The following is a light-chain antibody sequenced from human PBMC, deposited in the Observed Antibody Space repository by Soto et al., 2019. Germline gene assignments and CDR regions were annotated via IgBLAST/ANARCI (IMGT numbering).Light chain of an antibody. V-gene: IGLV4-60*03. CDR1: SGHSSYI. Sequence: QPVLTQSSSASASLGSSVKLTCTLSSGHSSYIIAWHQQQPGKAPRYLMKLEGSGSYNKGSGVPDRFSGSSSGADRYLTISTPPSEEGGDYSGGTWEGTPQVFGGGTKRPFL. CDR3: GTWEGTPQV. CDR2: LEGSGSY. J-gene: IGLJ3*02.